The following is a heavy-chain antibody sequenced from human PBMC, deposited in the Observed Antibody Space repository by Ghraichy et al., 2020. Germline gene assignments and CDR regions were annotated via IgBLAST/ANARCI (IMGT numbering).Heavy chain of an antibody. CDR1: GFTFSTSW. V-gene: IGHV3-74*01. Sequence: LTLTCAASGFTFSTSWIHWVRQGPGQGLVWVSLINSDGSSTNYADSVKGRFTISRDNAKNTVYLQMNSLRAEDTAVYYCVRDYFYSMDVWGQGTTVIVSS. D-gene: IGHD3-10*01. CDR2: INSDGSST. CDR3: VRDYFYSMDV. J-gene: IGHJ6*02.